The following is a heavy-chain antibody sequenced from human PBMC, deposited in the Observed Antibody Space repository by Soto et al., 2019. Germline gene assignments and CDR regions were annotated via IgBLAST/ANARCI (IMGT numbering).Heavy chain of an antibody. J-gene: IGHJ3*01. CDR2: INPATGNP. CDR1: GHGLTIAS. V-gene: IGHV1-3*01. D-gene: IGHD1-26*01. Sequence: ASVDGSLEATGHGLTIASRDCRRQAQGQELQWKGGINPATGNPKYSQKFQGRVTQTTHTXTSTAYMELRSLRSDDTAVYYCATDCQYRGGSQLSGEYEAFDVWGQGTMVTVSS. CDR3: ATDCQYRGGSQLSGEYEAFDV.